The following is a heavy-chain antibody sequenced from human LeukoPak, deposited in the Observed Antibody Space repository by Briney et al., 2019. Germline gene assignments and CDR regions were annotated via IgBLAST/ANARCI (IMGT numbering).Heavy chain of an antibody. D-gene: IGHD3-10*01. CDR1: GFSIRDYY. CDR2: VRQDGKLK. V-gene: IGHV3-30*02. Sequence: GGSLRLSCVAYGFSIRDYYIHWVRQSPGKGLEWAASVRQDGKLKFYADSVKARFSISRDNSKSTLYLQMNSLRAEDTAIYNCVKGFRGAINDAFDIWGQGTMVTVSS. CDR3: VKGFRGAINDAFDI. J-gene: IGHJ3*02.